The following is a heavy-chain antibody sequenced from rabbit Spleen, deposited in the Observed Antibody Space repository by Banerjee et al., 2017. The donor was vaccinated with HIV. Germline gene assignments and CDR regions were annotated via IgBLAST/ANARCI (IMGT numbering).Heavy chain of an antibody. CDR2: IDVGSSGFT. V-gene: IGHV1S40*01. J-gene: IGHJ6*01. CDR1: GFSFSSSTY. CDR3: ARDTSSSFSSYGMDL. Sequence: QSLEESGGDLVMPGASLTLTCTASGFSFSSSTYMSWVRQAPGKGLEWIAGIDVGSSGFTYFASWAKGRFTISKTSSTTVTLQMTSLTAADTATYFCARDTSSSFSSYGMDLWGPGTLVTVS. D-gene: IGHD1-1*01.